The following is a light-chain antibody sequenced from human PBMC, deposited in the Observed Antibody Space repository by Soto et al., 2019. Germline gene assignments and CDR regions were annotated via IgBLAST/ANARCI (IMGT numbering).Light chain of an antibody. J-gene: IGKJ4*01. CDR3: QQYGSSPVLT. CDR1: QSVTNNY. Sequence: EIVLTQSPGTLSLSPGESATLSCRASQSVTNNYLAWYQQKPGQAPRLLIYGASGRATGIPDRFSGSGSGTDFTLTISRLEPEDFAVYYCQQYGSSPVLTFGGGTKVEIK. V-gene: IGKV3-20*01. CDR2: GAS.